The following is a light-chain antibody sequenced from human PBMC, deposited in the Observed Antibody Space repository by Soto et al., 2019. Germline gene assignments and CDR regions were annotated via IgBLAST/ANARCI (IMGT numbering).Light chain of an antibody. CDR1: QSLSSSY. CDR3: QQYGSSPYT. Sequence: EIVLTQSPATLSLSPGERATLSCGASQSLSSSYLAWYQQKPGLAPRLLIYDASTRATGIPDRFSGSGSGTDFTLTISRLEAEDFAVYYCQQYGSSPYTFGQGTKLEIK. J-gene: IGKJ2*01. V-gene: IGKV3D-20*01. CDR2: DAS.